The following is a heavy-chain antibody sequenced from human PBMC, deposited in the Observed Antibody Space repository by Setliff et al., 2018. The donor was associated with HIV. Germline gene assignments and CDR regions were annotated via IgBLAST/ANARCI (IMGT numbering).Heavy chain of an antibody. D-gene: IGHD2-21*01. CDR1: GFTFPTYS. J-gene: IGHJ4*02. CDR2: INAANGKT. Sequence: GASVKVSSKASGFTFPTYSVQWVRQAPGQRPEXMGWINAANGKTRYPQRFEARVTITMDTGASTAYMELNSLRSDDSAGYYCVEGVIGXVISQGGLDYWGPGTLVTVSS. V-gene: IGHV1-3*01. CDR3: VEGVIGXVISQGGLDY.